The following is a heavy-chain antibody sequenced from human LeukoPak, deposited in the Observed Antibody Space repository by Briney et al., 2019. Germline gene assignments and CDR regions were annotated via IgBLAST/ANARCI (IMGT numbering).Heavy chain of an antibody. CDR1: GFIFYDFA. Sequence: GGSLRLSCAASGFIFYDFAMHWVRQVPGKGLEWVAVISWNSDNIDYADSVKGRFTISRNNDMNYLYLEMKSLRVDDIALYYCVKSGGYYYMDAWGEGTMVIVSS. J-gene: IGHJ6*03. CDR3: VKSGGYYYMDA. D-gene: IGHD2-15*01. CDR2: ISWNSDNI. V-gene: IGHV3-9*03.